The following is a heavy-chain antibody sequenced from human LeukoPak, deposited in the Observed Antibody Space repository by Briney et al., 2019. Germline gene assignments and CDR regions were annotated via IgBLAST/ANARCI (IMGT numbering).Heavy chain of an antibody. CDR2: IYYSEST. V-gene: IGHV4-31*03. CDR3: ARCPLVRGVILPWFDP. D-gene: IGHD3-10*01. Sequence: SQSVSLTCTVSGGSISSGGYYWSWIRQHPGKGLEWIGYIYYSESTYYNPSLKSRVSISVDTSKNQFSLELSSVTAADTAVCYCARCPLVRGVILPWFDPWGQGTLVTVSS. CDR1: GGSISSGGYY. J-gene: IGHJ5*02.